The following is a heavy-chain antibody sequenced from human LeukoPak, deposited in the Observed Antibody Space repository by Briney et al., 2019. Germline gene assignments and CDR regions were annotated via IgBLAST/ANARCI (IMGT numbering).Heavy chain of an antibody. J-gene: IGHJ5*02. CDR2: ISAYNGNT. Sequence: APVKVSCKASGYTFTSYGISWVRQAPAQGLEGVGWISAYNGNTNYAQKLQGRVTMTTDTSTSTAYMELRSLRSDDTAVYYCAAAYSSSWYSPNLFDPWGQGTRVTVSS. V-gene: IGHV1-18*01. CDR3: AAAYSSSWYSPNLFDP. CDR1: GYTFTSYG. D-gene: IGHD6-13*01.